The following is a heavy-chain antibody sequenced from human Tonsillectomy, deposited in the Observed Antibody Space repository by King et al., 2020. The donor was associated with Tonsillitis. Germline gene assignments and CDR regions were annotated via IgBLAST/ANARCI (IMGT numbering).Heavy chain of an antibody. V-gene: IGHV1-46*03. J-gene: IGHJ5*02. CDR3: ARGGNPHYDFWSGYYTGWFDP. D-gene: IGHD3-3*01. CDR2: INPSGGST. CDR1: GYTFTSYY. Sequence: VQLVESGAEVKKPGASVKVSCKASGYTFTSYYMHWVRQAPGQGLEWMGIINPSGGSTSYAQKFQGRVTMTRDTSTSTVYMELSSLRSEDTAVYYCARGGNPHYDFWSGYYTGWFDPWGQGTLVTVSS.